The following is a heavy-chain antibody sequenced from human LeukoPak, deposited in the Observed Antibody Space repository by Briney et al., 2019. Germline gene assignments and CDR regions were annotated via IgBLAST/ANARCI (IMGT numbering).Heavy chain of an antibody. CDR3: ARDVRLVCSGGSCYFDY. D-gene: IGHD2-15*01. Sequence: SETLSLTCAVSGESISSSNWWSWVRQAPGKGLEWIGEIYHSGTTNYNPSLKSRVTISFDTSKNQFSLNLRSVTAADTAVYYCARDVRLVCSGGSCYFDYWGQGALVTVSS. J-gene: IGHJ4*02. V-gene: IGHV4-4*02. CDR1: GESISSSNW. CDR2: IYHSGTT.